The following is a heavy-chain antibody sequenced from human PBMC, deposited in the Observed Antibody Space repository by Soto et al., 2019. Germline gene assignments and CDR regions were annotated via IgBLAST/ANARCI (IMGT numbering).Heavy chain of an antibody. CDR1: GGSISSSSYY. CDR2: INHSGST. D-gene: IGHD3-3*01. CDR3: ASEITIFGVAPYGMDV. Sequence: SETLSLTCTVSGGSISSSSYYWSWIRQPPGKGLEWIGEINHSGSTNYNPSLKSRVTISVDTSKNQFSLKLSSVTAADTAVYYCASEITIFGVAPYGMDVWGQGTTVTVSS. J-gene: IGHJ6*02. V-gene: IGHV4-39*07.